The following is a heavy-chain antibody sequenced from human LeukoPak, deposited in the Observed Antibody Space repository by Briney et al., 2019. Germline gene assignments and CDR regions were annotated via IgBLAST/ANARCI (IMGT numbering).Heavy chain of an antibody. CDR3: ARDYKYAFDN. CDR2: ISRTSEYI. V-gene: IGHV3-21*01. Sequence: PGGSLRLSCAASGFSFSIYFMNWVRQAPGKGLEWVSSISRTSEYIHYAGSVRGRFAISRDNAKNSLYLQMNSLRVEDTAVYYCARDYKYAFDNWGQGTLVTVSS. D-gene: IGHD5-24*01. J-gene: IGHJ4*02. CDR1: GFSFSIYF.